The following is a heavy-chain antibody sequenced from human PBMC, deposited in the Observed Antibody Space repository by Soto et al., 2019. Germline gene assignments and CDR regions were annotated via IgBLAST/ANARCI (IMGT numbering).Heavy chain of an antibody. Sequence: SETLSLTCAVYVESFSGHYWTWVRQSPGKGLEWIGEINHAGSANYNPSLKSRIIISIDTSKNQFSLNLTSVTAADSALYYCARHAVHSSGFTDYWGQGTLVTVSS. CDR1: VESFSGHY. CDR2: INHAGSA. CDR3: ARHAVHSSGFTDY. J-gene: IGHJ4*02. V-gene: IGHV4-34*01. D-gene: IGHD6-19*01.